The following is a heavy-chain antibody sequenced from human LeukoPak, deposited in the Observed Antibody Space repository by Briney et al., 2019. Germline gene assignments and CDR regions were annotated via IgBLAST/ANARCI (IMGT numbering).Heavy chain of an antibody. CDR1: GFDFIYDG. J-gene: IGHJ5*02. Sequence: GGSLRLSCAASGFDFIYDGMHWVRQTPGKGLDWVAFIQYDGSQKYYADSVKGRFTISRDNSKNTLYLQMNGLRAEDTAVYYCAKDVHGYDSSGYYFNWFDPWGQGTLVTVSS. CDR2: IQYDGSQK. D-gene: IGHD3-22*01. CDR3: AKDVHGYDSSGYYFNWFDP. V-gene: IGHV3-30*02.